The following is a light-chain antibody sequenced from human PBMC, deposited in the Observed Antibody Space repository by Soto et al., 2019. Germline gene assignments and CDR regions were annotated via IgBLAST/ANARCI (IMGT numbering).Light chain of an antibody. Sequence: DIVLTQTPLSSPVTLGQPASISCRSSQSLAHSDGNTYLSWFHQRPGQPPRLLIDKVSNRFSGVPDRFSGSGAGTDLTLKINRVEAEDVGIYFGMQATQYRPYTFGQGTKLEIK. CDR1: QSLAHSDGNTY. J-gene: IGKJ2*01. CDR3: MQATQYRPYT. CDR2: KVS. V-gene: IGKV2-24*01.